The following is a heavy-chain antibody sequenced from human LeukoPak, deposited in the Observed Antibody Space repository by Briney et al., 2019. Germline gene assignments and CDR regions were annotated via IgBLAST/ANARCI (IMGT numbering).Heavy chain of an antibody. Sequence: ASVKVSCKASGGTFSSYAISWVRQAPGQGLEWMGIINPSGGSTSYAQKFQGRVTMTRDTSTSTVYMELSSLRSEDTAVYYCAIQSRDGYNPPETFDYWGQGTLVTVSS. J-gene: IGHJ4*02. CDR1: GGTFSSYA. D-gene: IGHD5-24*01. CDR2: INPSGGST. V-gene: IGHV1-46*01. CDR3: AIQSRDGYNPPETFDY.